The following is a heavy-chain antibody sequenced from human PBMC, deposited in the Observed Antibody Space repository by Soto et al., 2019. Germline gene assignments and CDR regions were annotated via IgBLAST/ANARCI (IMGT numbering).Heavy chain of an antibody. CDR2: INAGNGNT. Sequence: ASVKVSCKASGYTFTSYAMHWVRQAPGQRLEWMGWINAGNGNTKYSQKFQGRVTITRDTSASTAYMELSSLRSEDTAVYYCASKLCSSTSCQNYYYYMDVWGKGTTVTVSS. V-gene: IGHV1-3*01. D-gene: IGHD2-2*01. CDR3: ASKLCSSTSCQNYYYYMDV. CDR1: GYTFTSYA. J-gene: IGHJ6*03.